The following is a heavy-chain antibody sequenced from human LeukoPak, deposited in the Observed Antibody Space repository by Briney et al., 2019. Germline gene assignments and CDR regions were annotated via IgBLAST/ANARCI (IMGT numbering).Heavy chain of an antibody. CDR2: INPNSGGT. Sequence: GASVKVSCKASGYTFTGYYMHWVRQAPGQGLEWMGWINPNSGGTKYAQNFQGRVTMTRDTSTSTAYMEVSRLRSDDTAVYYCARDVGEYCSSKNCYASHYWGQGTLVTVSS. J-gene: IGHJ4*02. CDR1: GYTFTGYY. CDR3: ARDVGEYCSSKNCYASHY. D-gene: IGHD2-2*01. V-gene: IGHV1-2*02.